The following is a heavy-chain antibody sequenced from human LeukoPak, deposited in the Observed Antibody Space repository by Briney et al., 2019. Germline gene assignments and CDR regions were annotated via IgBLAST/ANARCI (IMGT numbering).Heavy chain of an antibody. V-gene: IGHV3-23*01. CDR2: LDASGAPT. D-gene: IGHD6-19*01. CDR3: ARDRGLGQWLDY. J-gene: IGHJ4*02. Sequence: GGSLRLSCTTSGFTFSNYAMTWVRQAPGEGLEWVSSLDASGAPTYYADSVKGRFTISRDNSKNSLYLQMNSLRAEDTAIYYCARDRGLGQWLDYWGQGTLVTVSS. CDR1: GFTFSNYA.